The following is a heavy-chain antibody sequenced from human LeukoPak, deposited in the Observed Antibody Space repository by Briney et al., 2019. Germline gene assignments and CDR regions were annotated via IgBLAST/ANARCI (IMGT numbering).Heavy chain of an antibody. CDR3: AKLSSNWYFDS. J-gene: IGHJ4*02. Sequence: SETLSLTCTVSGGSISSNIYFWGWIRQTPEKGLEWIGNIYFSGATYYNPSLKSRVTISVDTSKNQFSLSLSVVAAADTAVYYCAKLSSNWYFDSWGRGTLVTVSS. V-gene: IGHV4-39*01. CDR2: IYFSGAT. D-gene: IGHD1-1*01. CDR1: GGSISSNIYF.